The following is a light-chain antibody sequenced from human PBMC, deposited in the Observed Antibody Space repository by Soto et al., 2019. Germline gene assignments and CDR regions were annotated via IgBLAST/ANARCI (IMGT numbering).Light chain of an antibody. CDR2: DAS. CDR1: QSVSSN. J-gene: IGKJ5*01. Sequence: EIVMTQSPATLSVSPGESATLSCRASQSVSSNLAWHQQKPGQAPRILMYDASTRATGISARFSGSGSGTEFTLTISSLQSEDFVVYYCQQYHNWPITFGQGTRLEIK. CDR3: QQYHNWPIT. V-gene: IGKV3-15*01.